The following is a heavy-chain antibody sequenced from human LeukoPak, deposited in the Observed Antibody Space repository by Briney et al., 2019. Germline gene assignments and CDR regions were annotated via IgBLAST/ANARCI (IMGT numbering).Heavy chain of an antibody. CDR3: ARDRVYYGSGSVVDY. D-gene: IGHD3-10*01. V-gene: IGHV3-33*01. CDR2: IWYDGSNK. J-gene: IGHJ4*02. Sequence: GGSLRLPCAASGFTFSSYGMHWVRQDPGKGLEWVADIWYDGSNKYYADYVKGRFTISRDNSKTTLYLQMNSLRAEETAVYYCARDRVYYGSGSVVDYWAQETLVTVSS. CDR1: GFTFSSYG.